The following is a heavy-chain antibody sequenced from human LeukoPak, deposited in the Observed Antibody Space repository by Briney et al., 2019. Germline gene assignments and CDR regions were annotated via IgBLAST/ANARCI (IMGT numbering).Heavy chain of an antibody. CDR1: GGTFSSYA. J-gene: IGHJ4*02. CDR3: AGDSIPGGSGSCGVDY. V-gene: IGHV1-69*01. Sequence: ASVKVSCKTSGGTFSSYAISWVRQAPGQGLEWMGGIIPIFGTANYAQKFQGRVTITADESTSTAYMELSSLRSEDTAVYYCAGDSIPGGSGSCGVDYWGQGTLVTVSS. CDR2: IIPIFGTA. D-gene: IGHD3-10*01.